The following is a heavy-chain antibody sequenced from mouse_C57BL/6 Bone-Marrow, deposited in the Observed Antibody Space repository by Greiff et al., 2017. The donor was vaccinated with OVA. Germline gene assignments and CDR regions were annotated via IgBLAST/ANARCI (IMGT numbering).Heavy chain of an antibody. Sequence: QVQLQQSGAELVRPGTSVKMSCKASGYTFTNYWIGWAKQRPGHGLEWIGDIYPGGGYTNYNETFKGKATLTADTSSSTAYMQFSSLTSEDSASDYCARGEVPYAMDYWGQGTSVTVSS. V-gene: IGHV1-63*01. CDR3: ARGEVPYAMDY. CDR1: GYTFTNYW. J-gene: IGHJ4*01. CDR2: IYPGGGYT.